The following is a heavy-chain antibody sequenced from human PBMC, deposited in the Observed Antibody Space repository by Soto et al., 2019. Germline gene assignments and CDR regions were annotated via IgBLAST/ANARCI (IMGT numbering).Heavy chain of an antibody. CDR3: ARQEWELPYYYYGMDV. CDR2: IYYSGST. J-gene: IGHJ6*02. Sequence: PSETLSLTCTVSGGSISSNSYYWGWIRQPPGKGLEWIGSIYYSGSTYYNPSLKSRVTISVDTSKNQFSLKLSSVTAADTAVYYCARQEWELPYYYYGMDVWGQGTTVTDSS. CDR1: GGSISSNSYY. V-gene: IGHV4-39*01. D-gene: IGHD1-26*01.